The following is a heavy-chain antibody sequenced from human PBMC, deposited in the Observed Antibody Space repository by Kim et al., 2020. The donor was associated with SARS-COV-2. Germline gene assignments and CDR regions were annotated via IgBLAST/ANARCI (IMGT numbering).Heavy chain of an antibody. D-gene: IGHD3-3*01. V-gene: IGHV3-7*03. CDR3: ARDEGQGKDRILEWLSTYYFYGRDV. CDR2: IKQDGSEK. CDR1: GFTFSSYW. Sequence: LSLTCAASGFTFSSYWMSWVRQAPGKGLEWVANIKQDGSEKYYVDSVKGRFTISRDNAKNSLYLQMNSLGAEDTAVYYCARDEGQGKDRILEWLSTYYFYGRDVWGQGTPVTVSS. J-gene: IGHJ6*02.